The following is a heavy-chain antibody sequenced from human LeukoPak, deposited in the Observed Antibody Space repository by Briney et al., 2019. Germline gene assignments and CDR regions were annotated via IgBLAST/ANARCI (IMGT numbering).Heavy chain of an antibody. CDR3: AKLERVSTWIQLWSPFDY. V-gene: IGHV4-39*07. CDR2: IYYSGST. J-gene: IGHJ4*02. CDR1: RGSINSASFY. D-gene: IGHD5-18*01. Sequence: SETLSLTCTVSRGSINSASFYWGWIRQPPGKGLEWIGSIYYSGSTYYNPSLKSRVTISVDTSKKQFSLKLSSVTAADTAVYYCAKLERVSTWIQLWSPFDYWGQGTLVTVSS.